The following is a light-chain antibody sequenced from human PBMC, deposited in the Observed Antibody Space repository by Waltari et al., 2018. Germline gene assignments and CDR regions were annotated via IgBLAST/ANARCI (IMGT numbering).Light chain of an antibody. V-gene: IGKV3-20*01. CDR1: QSISKY. Sequence: EIMLTQSPGTLSLSPGERATLSWRASQSISKYLAWYQQKPGQPPRLLIYDASSRATGIPDRFSGSGSGTDFSLTISRLEPEDFAVYYCQKYGTLPATFGQGTKVEIK. J-gene: IGKJ1*01. CDR3: QKYGTLPAT. CDR2: DAS.